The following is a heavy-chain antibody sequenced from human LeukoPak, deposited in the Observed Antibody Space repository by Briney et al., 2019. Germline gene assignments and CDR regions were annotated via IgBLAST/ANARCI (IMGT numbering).Heavy chain of an antibody. V-gene: IGHV4-59*08. CDR2: IYYSGST. CDR1: GGSISSYY. D-gene: IGHD5-18*01. J-gene: IGHJ5*02. CDR3: ARHGGFSFFGP. Sequence: SETLSLTCTVSGGSISSYYWSWIWQPPGKGLEWIGYIYYSGSTNYNPSLKSRVTISVDTSKNQFSLKLSSVTAADTAVYYCARHGGFSFFGPWGQGTLVTVSS.